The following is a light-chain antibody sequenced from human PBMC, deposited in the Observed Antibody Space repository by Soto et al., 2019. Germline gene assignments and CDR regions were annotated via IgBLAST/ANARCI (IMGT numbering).Light chain of an antibody. Sequence: DIVMTQSPDSLAVSLGERATINCKSSQSVLHSSNNKNYLAWYQKKPGQPPKLLIYWASTRNYGVPDRFSGSGSGTDFTLIISSLQPEDVATYYCQQYSSIALTFGGGTKVEIK. J-gene: IGKJ4*01. CDR1: QSVLHSSNNKNY. V-gene: IGKV4-1*01. CDR3: QQYSSIALT. CDR2: WAS.